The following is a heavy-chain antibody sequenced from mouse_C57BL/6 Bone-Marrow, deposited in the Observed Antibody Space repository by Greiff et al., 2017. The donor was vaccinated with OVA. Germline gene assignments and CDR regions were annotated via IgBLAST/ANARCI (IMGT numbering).Heavy chain of an antibody. Sequence: DVMLVESGGGLVKPGGSLKLSCAASGFTFSDYGMHWVRQAPEKGLEWVAYISSGSSTIYYADTVKGRFTISRDNAKNTLFLQMTSLRSEDTAMYYCARAGPYAMDYWGQGTSVTVSS. CDR1: GFTFSDYG. J-gene: IGHJ4*01. V-gene: IGHV5-17*01. CDR2: ISSGSSTI. CDR3: ARAGPYAMDY.